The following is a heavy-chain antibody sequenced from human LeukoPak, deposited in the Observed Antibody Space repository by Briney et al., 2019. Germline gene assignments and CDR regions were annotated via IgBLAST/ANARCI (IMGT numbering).Heavy chain of an antibody. V-gene: IGHV3-21*01. CDR1: GFTFSSYS. D-gene: IGHD6-13*01. J-gene: IGHJ3*02. Sequence: GGTLRLSCAASGFTFSSYSMNWVRQAPGKGLEWVSSVSSSGSYIYYADSVKGRFIISRDNAKNSLYLQMNSLRAEDTAVYYCAREILRIAAANIDAFDIWGQGTMVTDSS. CDR2: VSSSGSYI. CDR3: AREILRIAAANIDAFDI.